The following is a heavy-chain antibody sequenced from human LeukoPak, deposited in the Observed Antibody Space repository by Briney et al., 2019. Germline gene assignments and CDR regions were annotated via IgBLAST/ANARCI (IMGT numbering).Heavy chain of an antibody. CDR3: ATGYDFGFDP. Sequence: PGGSLRLSCAASGFTFNSYAMSWVRQAPGKGLEWVSIIYSGGTIHYADSVKGRFTISRDNTKNTLYLQMNSLRAEDTAVYYCATGYDFGFDPWGQGTLVTVSS. CDR1: GFTFNSYA. D-gene: IGHD5-12*01. V-gene: IGHV3-53*01. CDR2: IYSGGTI. J-gene: IGHJ5*02.